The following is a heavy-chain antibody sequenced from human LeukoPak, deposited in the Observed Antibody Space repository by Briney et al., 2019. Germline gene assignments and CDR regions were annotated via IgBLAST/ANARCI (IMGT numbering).Heavy chain of an antibody. CDR3: ARGSIGPRSWFDP. V-gene: IGHV3-66*01. CDR2: IFSNGNT. D-gene: IGHD2-2*01. Sequence: GGSLRLSCAASGFTVSTNYMSWFRQAPGKGLEWVSVIFSNGNTYYADSVKGRFSISRDNSKNTLFLQMNSLRDEDTAVYYCARGSIGPRSWFDPWGQGTLVTVSS. J-gene: IGHJ5*02. CDR1: GFTVSTNY.